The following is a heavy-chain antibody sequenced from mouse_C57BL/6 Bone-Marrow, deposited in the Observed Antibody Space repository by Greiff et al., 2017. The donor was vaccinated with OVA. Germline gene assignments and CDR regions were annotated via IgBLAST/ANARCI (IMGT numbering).Heavy chain of an antibody. D-gene: IGHD2-12*01. J-gene: IGHJ1*03. CDR1: GYTFTSYW. V-gene: IGHV1-52*01. Sequence: QVQLQQPGAELVRPGSSVKLSCKASGYTFTSYWMHWVKQRPIQGLEWIGNIDPSDCDTHYNQKFKDKATLTVDKSSSTAYMQLSSLTSEDSAVYYGARSCYCVSWYFDVWGTGTTVTVSS. CDR2: IDPSDCDT. CDR3: ARSCYCVSWYFDV.